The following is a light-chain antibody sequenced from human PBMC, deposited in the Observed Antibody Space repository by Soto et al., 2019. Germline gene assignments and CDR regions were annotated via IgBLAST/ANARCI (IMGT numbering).Light chain of an antibody. CDR2: GSS. CDR3: QQYGSSPST. V-gene: IGKV3-20*01. J-gene: IGKJ1*01. Sequence: NVLAPSPGTPFFSSGGTDNLPCQARPGGLSTLLAWYQNKGGQAPRLLIYGSSTRATGIPDRFSGSGSGTDFTLTIRRLEPEDFAVYYCQQYGSSPSTFGQGTKVEVK. CDR1: PGGLSTL.